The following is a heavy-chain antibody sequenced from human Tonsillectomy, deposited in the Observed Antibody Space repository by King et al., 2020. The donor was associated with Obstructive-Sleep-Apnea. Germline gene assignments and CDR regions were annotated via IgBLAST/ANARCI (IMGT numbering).Heavy chain of an antibody. J-gene: IGHJ4*02. V-gene: IGHV3-30*04. Sequence: VQLVESGGGVVQPGRSLRLSCAASGFTFSSYAMHWVRQAPGKGLEWVAVISYDGSNKYYADSVKGRFTISRDNSKNTLYLQMNSLRAEDTAVYYCASYYGGTSAHRYFDYWGQGTLVTVSS. CDR3: ASYYGGTSAHRYFDY. CDR1: GFTFSSYA. CDR2: ISYDGSNK. D-gene: IGHD4-23*01.